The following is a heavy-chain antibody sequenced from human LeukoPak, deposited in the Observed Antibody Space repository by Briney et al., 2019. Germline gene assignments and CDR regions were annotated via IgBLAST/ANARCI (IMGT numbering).Heavy chain of an antibody. CDR3: AGPTCLRGGYCSTNP. Sequence: SGGSLRLSCAASGFTFSDYYMSWIRQAPGKGLEWISYISSSSDYTNYADSVKGRFTISRDNAKNSLYLQMNSLRAEDTAVCYCAGPTCLRGGYCSTNPWGQGTLVTVSS. D-gene: IGHD2-2*01. V-gene: IGHV3-11*03. CDR1: GFTFSDYY. CDR2: ISSSSDYT. J-gene: IGHJ5*02.